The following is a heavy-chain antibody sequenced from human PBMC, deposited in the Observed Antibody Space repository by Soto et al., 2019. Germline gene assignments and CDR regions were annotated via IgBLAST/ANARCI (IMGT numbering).Heavy chain of an antibody. V-gene: IGHV4-59*01. CDR1: GGSISSYY. CDR2: IYYSGST. CDR3: ARGAHYYDSSGYERNDAFDI. J-gene: IGHJ3*02. Sequence: SETLSLTCTVSGGSISSYYWSWIRQPPGKGLEWIGYIYYSGSTNYNPSLKSRVTISVDTSKNQFSLKLSSVTAADTAVYYCARGAHYYDSSGYERNDAFDIWGQGTMVTVSS. D-gene: IGHD3-22*01.